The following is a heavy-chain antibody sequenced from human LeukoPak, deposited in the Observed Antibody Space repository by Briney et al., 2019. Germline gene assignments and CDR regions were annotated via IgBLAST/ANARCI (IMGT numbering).Heavy chain of an antibody. Sequence: GESLKISCKGSGYSFTSNWIGWVRQLPGKGLEWMGVIYPSDSDTRYSPSFQGQITISVDRSITTAYLQWNSLRASDTAMYYCARQEYCSGGSCYTWFDPWGQGTLVTVS. V-gene: IGHV5-51*01. CDR2: IYPSDSDT. D-gene: IGHD2-15*01. J-gene: IGHJ5*02. CDR1: GYSFTSNW. CDR3: ARQEYCSGGSCYTWFDP.